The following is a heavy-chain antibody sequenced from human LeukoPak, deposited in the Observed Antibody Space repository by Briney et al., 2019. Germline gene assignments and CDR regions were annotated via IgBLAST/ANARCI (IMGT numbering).Heavy chain of an antibody. Sequence: ASVKVSCKASGYTFTSYYTHWVRQAPGQGLEWMGIINPSGGSTSYAQKFQGRVTMTRDTSTSTVYMELSSLRSEDTAVYYCARLRKYQLSRDAFDIWGQGTMVTVSS. D-gene: IGHD2-2*01. CDR3: ARLRKYQLSRDAFDI. CDR1: GYTFTSYY. J-gene: IGHJ3*02. CDR2: INPSGGST. V-gene: IGHV1-46*01.